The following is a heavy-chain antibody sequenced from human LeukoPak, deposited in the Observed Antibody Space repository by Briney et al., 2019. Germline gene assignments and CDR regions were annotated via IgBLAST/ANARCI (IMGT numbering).Heavy chain of an antibody. Sequence: GGSLRLSCAASRFTFSSYSMNWVRQAPGKGLEWVSYISSSSSTIYYADSVKGRFTISRDNAKNSLYLQMSSLRAEETAVYYCAKVKWELLQTHLFFDYWGQGTLVTVAS. CDR1: RFTFSSYS. J-gene: IGHJ4*02. D-gene: IGHD1-26*01. CDR2: ISSSSSTI. V-gene: IGHV3-48*01. CDR3: AKVKWELLQTHLFFDY.